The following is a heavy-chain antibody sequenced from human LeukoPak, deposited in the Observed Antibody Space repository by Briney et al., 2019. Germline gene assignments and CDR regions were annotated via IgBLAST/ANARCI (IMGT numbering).Heavy chain of an antibody. CDR2: ISGSGGST. Sequence: GGSLRLSCAASGFTFSSYGMSWVRQAPGKGLEWVSAISGSGGSTYYADSVNGRFTISRDNAKNSLYLQMNSLRAEDTAVYYCARNGPRLRYYGSGSYSPFDHWGQGTLVTVSS. CDR1: GFTFSSYG. V-gene: IGHV3-23*01. D-gene: IGHD3-10*01. J-gene: IGHJ4*02. CDR3: ARNGPRLRYYGSGSYSPFDH.